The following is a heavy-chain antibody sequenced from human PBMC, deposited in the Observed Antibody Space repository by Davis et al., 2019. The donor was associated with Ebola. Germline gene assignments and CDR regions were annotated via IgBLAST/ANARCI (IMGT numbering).Heavy chain of an antibody. CDR2: INHSGST. CDR3: ASLYYYDSSGYFYWRDYGTEV. V-gene: IGHV4-34*01. Sequence: SESLSLACAVSGGSFSSDYGSWIRLTPGKGLEWDEEINHSGSTNYNPSLKSRVTISVDTSKNQFSLKLSSVTAAETAVYYCASLYYYDSSGYFYWRDYGTEVWGKGTTVTVSS. D-gene: IGHD3-22*01. CDR1: GGSFSSDY. J-gene: IGHJ6*04.